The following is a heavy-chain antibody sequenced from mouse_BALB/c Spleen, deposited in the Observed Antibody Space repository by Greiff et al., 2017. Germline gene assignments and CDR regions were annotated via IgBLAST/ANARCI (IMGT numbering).Heavy chain of an antibody. Sequence: QVQLKESGPELVRPGVSVKISCKGSSYTFTDYAMHWVKQSHAKSLEWIGVISTYYGNTNYNQKFKGKATMTVDKSSSTAYMELARLTSEDSAVYYCARALYDGYSYAMDYWGQGTSVTVSS. CDR1: SYTFTDYA. D-gene: IGHD2-3*01. V-gene: IGHV1-67*01. J-gene: IGHJ4*01. CDR2: ISTYYGNT. CDR3: ARALYDGYSYAMDY.